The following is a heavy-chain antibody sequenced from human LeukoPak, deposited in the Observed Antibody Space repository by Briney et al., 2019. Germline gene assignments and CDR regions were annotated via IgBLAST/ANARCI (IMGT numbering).Heavy chain of an antibody. J-gene: IGHJ4*02. CDR2: INSDGSST. CDR3: ARDHQQYSSGWYG. D-gene: IGHD6-19*01. CDR1: GFTFSSYW. V-gene: IGHV3-74*01. Sequence: GGSLRLSCAASGFTFSSYWMHWVRQAPGKGPVWVSRINSDGSSTSYADSVKGRFTISRDNAKNTLYLQMNSLRAEDTAVYYCARDHQQYSSGWYGWGQGTLVTVSS.